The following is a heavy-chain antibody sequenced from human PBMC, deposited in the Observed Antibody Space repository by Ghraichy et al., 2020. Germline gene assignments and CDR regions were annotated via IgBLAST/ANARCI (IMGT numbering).Heavy chain of an antibody. CDR2: IYYSGST. Sequence: SETLSLTCTVSGGSISSSSYYWGWIRQPPGKGLEWIGSIYYSGSTYYNPSLKSRVTISVDTSKNQFSLKLSSVTAADTAVYYCARLIRFGSSWSQYYFDYWGQGTLVTVSS. CDR3: ARLIRFGSSWSQYYFDY. D-gene: IGHD6-13*01. V-gene: IGHV4-39*01. J-gene: IGHJ4*02. CDR1: GGSISSSSYY.